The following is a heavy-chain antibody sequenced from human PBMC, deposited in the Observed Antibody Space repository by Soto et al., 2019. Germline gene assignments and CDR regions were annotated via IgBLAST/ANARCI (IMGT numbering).Heavy chain of an antibody. V-gene: IGHV3-30*18. Sequence: QVQLVESGGGVVQPGRSLRLSCVASGLTFRSYGMHWVRQAPGKGLEWVALISYDGTNEYYEDSVNGRFTISSYNSKNTLYLHMNSLRAEDTAVYYCAKGELGYCSGGSCYSDYWGQGTLVTVSS. CDR2: ISYDGTNE. D-gene: IGHD2-15*01. CDR3: AKGELGYCSGGSCYSDY. J-gene: IGHJ4*02. CDR1: GLTFRSYG.